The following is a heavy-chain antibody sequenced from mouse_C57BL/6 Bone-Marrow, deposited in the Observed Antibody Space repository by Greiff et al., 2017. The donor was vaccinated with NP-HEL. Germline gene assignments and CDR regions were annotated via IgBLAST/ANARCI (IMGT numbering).Heavy chain of an antibody. V-gene: IGHV1-69*01. CDR2: IDPSDSYT. Sequence: QVQLQQPGAELVMPGASVKLSCKASGYTFTSYWMHWVKQRPGQGLEWIGEIDPSDSYTNYNQKFKGKSTLTVDKSSSTAYMQLSSLTSEDSAVYYCARGTVVATDYWGQGTTLTGSS. CDR3: ARGTVVATDY. J-gene: IGHJ2*01. CDR1: GYTFTSYW. D-gene: IGHD1-1*01.